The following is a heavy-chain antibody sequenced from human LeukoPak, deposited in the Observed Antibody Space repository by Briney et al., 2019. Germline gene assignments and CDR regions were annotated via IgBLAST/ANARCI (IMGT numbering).Heavy chain of an antibody. V-gene: IGHV3-30*18. CDR1: GFTFSSYG. CDR3: AKGPTDVAFDI. D-gene: IGHD4-17*01. Sequence: PGRSLRLSCAASGFTFSSYGMHWVRQAPGRGLEWVAVISYDGSNEYYADSVKGRFTISRDNSKNTLYLQMNSLRAEDTAVYYCAKGPTDVAFDIWGQGTMVTVSS. J-gene: IGHJ3*02. CDR2: ISYDGSNE.